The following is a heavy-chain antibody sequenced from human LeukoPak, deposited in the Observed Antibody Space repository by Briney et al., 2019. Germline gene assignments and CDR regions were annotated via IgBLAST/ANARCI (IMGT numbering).Heavy chain of an antibody. V-gene: IGHV4-38-2*02. CDR1: GYSISSGYY. CDR3: ARDGRLRFPSASFDY. J-gene: IGHJ4*02. CDR2: IYHSGST. Sequence: SETLSLTCTVSGYSISSGYYWGWIRQPPGKGLEWIGSIYHSGSTYYNPSLKSRVTISVDTSKNQFSLKLSSVTAADTAVYYCARDGRLRFPSASFDYWGQGTLVTVSS. D-gene: IGHD5-12*01.